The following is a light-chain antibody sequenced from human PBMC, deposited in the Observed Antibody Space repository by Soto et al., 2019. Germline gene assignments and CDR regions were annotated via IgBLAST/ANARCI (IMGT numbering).Light chain of an antibody. CDR3: SSHTTYSTRV. CDR2: EVS. J-gene: IGLJ1*01. V-gene: IGLV2-14*01. CDR1: SSDIGRYNY. Sequence: QSALTQPASVSGSPGQSIAISCTGTSSDIGRYNYVSWYQQHPGKAPKLMIHEVSNRPSGVSDRFSGSKSGNTASLTISGLQADDEADYYCSSHTTYSTRVFVTGTKVTVL.